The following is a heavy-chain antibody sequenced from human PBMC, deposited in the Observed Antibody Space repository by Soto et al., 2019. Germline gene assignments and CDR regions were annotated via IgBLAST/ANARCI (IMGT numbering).Heavy chain of an antibody. Sequence: QVQLVQSGAEVKKPGASVRISCKASGYSLPTHTIHWVRQAPGHRLEWMGWINAANGHTKYSQNFQNRVTFSCDTDARTVCMKSTGLTTDVTVNYHCGRSNGTSDRGLNGYWGQVTLVTVAS. J-gene: IGHJ4*02. D-gene: IGHD2-8*01. CDR1: GYSLPTHT. CDR2: INAANGHT. V-gene: IGHV1-3*01. CDR3: GRSNGTSDRGLNGY.